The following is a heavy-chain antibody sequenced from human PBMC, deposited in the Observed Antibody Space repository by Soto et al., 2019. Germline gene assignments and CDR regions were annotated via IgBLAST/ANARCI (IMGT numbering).Heavy chain of an antibody. J-gene: IGHJ3*02. CDR3: AIDSISTIFGVVTAFDAFDI. D-gene: IGHD3-3*01. CDR2: ISYDGSNK. V-gene: IGHV3-30-3*01. CDR1: GFTFSSYA. Sequence: GGSLRLSCAASGFTFSSYAMHWVRQAPGKGLEWVAVISYDGSNKYYADSVKGRFTISRDNSKNTLYLQMNSLRAEDTAVYYCAIDSISTIFGVVTAFDAFDIWGQGTMVTVSS.